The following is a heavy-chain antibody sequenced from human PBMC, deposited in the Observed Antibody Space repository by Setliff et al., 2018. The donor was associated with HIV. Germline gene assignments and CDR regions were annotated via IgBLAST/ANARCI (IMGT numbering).Heavy chain of an antibody. V-gene: IGHV1-2*06. Sequence: SVKVSCKAAGYSFSVYYMSWIRQAPGQALEWMGRINPNNGAKEYAQKFQGRVTMTSDSLTSTAHMELTRLRSDDTAVYYCARDLGIVIPFDYWGPGTLVTVSS. J-gene: IGHJ4*02. CDR3: ARDLGIVIPFDY. CDR2: INPNNGAK. D-gene: IGHD3-10*01. CDR1: GYSFSVYY.